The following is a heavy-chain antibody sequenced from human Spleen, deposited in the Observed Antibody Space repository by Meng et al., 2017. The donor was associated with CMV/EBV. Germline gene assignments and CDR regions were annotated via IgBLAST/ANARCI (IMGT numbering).Heavy chain of an antibody. Sequence: GESLKISCAASGFTFSSYWMHWVRQAPGKGLVWVSRINSDGSSTSYADSAKGRFTISRDNAKNTLYLQMNSLRAEDTAVYYCASHLWQFGAFDIWGQGTMVTVSS. J-gene: IGHJ3*02. CDR1: GFTFSSYW. V-gene: IGHV3-74*01. CDR2: INSDGSST. CDR3: ASHLWQFGAFDI. D-gene: IGHD3-16*01.